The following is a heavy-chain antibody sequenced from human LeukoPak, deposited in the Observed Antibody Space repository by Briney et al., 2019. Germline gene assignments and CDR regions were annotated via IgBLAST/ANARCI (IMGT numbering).Heavy chain of an antibody. Sequence: SETLSLTCTVSGGSISSYYWSWIRQPAGKGLEWIGRIYTSGSTSYNPSLKSRVTMSVDTSKNQFSLKLSSVTAADTAVYYCARDQRLTMVRGVIIQWFDPWGQGTLVTVSS. D-gene: IGHD3-10*01. CDR1: GGSISSYY. CDR2: IYTSGST. V-gene: IGHV4-4*07. CDR3: ARDQRLTMVRGVIIQWFDP. J-gene: IGHJ5*02.